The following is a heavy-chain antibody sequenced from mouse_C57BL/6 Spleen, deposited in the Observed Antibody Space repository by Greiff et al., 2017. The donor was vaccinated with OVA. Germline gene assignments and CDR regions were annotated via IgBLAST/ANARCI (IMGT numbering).Heavy chain of an antibody. Sequence: EVKLVESGTVLARPGASVKMSCKTSGYTFTSYWMHWVKQRPGQGLEWIGAIYPGNSDTSYNQKFKGKAKLTAVTSASTAYMELSSLTNEDSAVYYCTIDSSGPAWFAYWGQGTLVTVSA. CDR3: TIDSSGPAWFAY. J-gene: IGHJ3*01. V-gene: IGHV1-5*01. D-gene: IGHD3-2*02. CDR2: IYPGNSDT. CDR1: GYTFTSYW.